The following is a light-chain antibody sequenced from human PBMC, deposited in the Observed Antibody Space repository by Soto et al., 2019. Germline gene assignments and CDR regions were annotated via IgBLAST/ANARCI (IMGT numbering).Light chain of an antibody. J-gene: IGLJ2*01. V-gene: IGLV2-14*01. CDR3: SSYTSSTTLI. CDR2: NVS. CDR1: SSDIGGYNY. Sequence: QSVLTQPASVSGSPGQSITISCTGTSSDIGGYNYVSWYQQNPGKAPKLMIYNVSNRPSGVSNRFSASKSGNTASLTISWLQAEDEADYYCSSYTSSTTLIFGGGTKLTVL.